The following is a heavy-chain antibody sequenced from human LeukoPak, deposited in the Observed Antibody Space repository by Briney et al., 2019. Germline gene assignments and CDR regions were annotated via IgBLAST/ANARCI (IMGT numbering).Heavy chain of an antibody. J-gene: IGHJ5*02. CDR1: GFTFSSYA. V-gene: IGHV3-23*01. Sequence: HSGGSLRLSCAASGFTFSSYAMSWVRPAPGKGLEWVSAISGSGGSTYYADSVKGRFTISRDNSKNTLYLQMNSLRAEDTAVYYCAKDWGEIWFDPWGQGTLVTVSS. D-gene: IGHD3-16*01. CDR3: AKDWGEIWFDP. CDR2: ISGSGGST.